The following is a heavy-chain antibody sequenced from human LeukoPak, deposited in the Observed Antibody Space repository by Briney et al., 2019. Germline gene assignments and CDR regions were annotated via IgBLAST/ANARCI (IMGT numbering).Heavy chain of an antibody. CDR2: ISSSSSYI. CDR1: GFTFSSYC. CDR3: ARDSYYDSSGYFYGMDV. Sequence: GGSLRLSCAASGFTFSSYCMNWVRQAPGEGLEWVSSISSSSSYIYYADSVKGRFTISRDNAKNSLYLQMNSLRAEDTAVYYCARDSYYDSSGYFYGMDVWGQGTTVTVSS. D-gene: IGHD3-22*01. V-gene: IGHV3-21*01. J-gene: IGHJ6*02.